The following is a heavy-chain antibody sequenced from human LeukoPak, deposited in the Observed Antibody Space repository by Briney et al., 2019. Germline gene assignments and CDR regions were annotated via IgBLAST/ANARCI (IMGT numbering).Heavy chain of an antibody. Sequence: ASVKVSCKASGYTFTGYYMHWVRQAPGQGLEWMGWINPNSGGTNYAQKFQGRVTMTRDTSISTAYMELSRLRSDDTAVYYCARDDSSGYFGFDYWGQGTLVTVCS. CDR3: ARDDSSGYFGFDY. CDR2: INPNSGGT. CDR1: GYTFTGYY. V-gene: IGHV1-2*02. J-gene: IGHJ4*02. D-gene: IGHD3-22*01.